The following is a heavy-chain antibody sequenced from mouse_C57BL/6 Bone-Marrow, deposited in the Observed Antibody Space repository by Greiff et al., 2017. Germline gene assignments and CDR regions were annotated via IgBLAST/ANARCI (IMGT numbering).Heavy chain of an antibody. Sequence: VQLQQSGAELVRPGASVTLSCKASGYTFTDYEMHWVKQTPVHGLEWIGAIDPETGGTAHNQKFKGKAILTADKSSSTAYMELRSLTSEDSAVYYCTRYYYVAYYFDYWGQGTTLTVSS. D-gene: IGHD1-1*01. CDR2: IDPETGGT. CDR1: GYTFTDYE. J-gene: IGHJ2*01. CDR3: TRYYYVAYYFDY. V-gene: IGHV1-15*01.